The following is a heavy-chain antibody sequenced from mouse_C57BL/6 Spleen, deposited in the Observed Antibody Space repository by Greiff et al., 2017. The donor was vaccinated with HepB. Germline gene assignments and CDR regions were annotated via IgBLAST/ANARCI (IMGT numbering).Heavy chain of an antibody. Sequence: LQESGAELVRPGPSVKVSCKASGYAFTNYLIEWVKQRPGQGLEWIGVINPGSGGTNYNEKFKGKATLTADKSSSTAYMQLSSLTSEDSAVYFCARGDYDYGWFAYWGQGTLVTVSA. J-gene: IGHJ3*01. CDR1: GYAFTNYL. CDR2: INPGSGGT. CDR3: ARGDYDYGWFAY. D-gene: IGHD2-4*01. V-gene: IGHV1-54*01.